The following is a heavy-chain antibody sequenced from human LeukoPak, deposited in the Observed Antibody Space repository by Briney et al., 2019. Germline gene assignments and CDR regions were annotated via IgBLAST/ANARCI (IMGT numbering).Heavy chain of an antibody. CDR3: AKGPIYGSAPFDY. D-gene: IGHD3-10*01. Sequence: SETLSLTCTVSGGSISSYYWSWIRQPPGKGLEWIGYIYYSGSTNYNPSLKSRVTISVDTSKNQFSLKLSSVTAADTALYYCAKGPIYGSAPFDYWGQGTLVTVSS. CDR2: IYYSGST. V-gene: IGHV4-59*01. CDR1: GGSISSYY. J-gene: IGHJ4*02.